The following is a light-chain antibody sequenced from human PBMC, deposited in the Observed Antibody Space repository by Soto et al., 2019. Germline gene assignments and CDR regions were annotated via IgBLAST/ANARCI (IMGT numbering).Light chain of an antibody. V-gene: IGLV2-11*01. CDR1: SRDVAAYDF. J-gene: IGLJ3*02. Sequence: QSALTQPRSVSGSPGQSVTISCTGTSRDVAAYDFVSWYKQVPGKAPKLIIYDVYKRPSGVPDRFSASRSGYTASLTISGLQTEDEADYFCCSYAGDYIFVFGGGTKLTVL. CDR2: DVY. CDR3: CSYAGDYIFV.